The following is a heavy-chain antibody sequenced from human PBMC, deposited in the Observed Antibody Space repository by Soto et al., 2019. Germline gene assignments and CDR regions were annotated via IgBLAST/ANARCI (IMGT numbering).Heavy chain of an antibody. Sequence: PGGSLRLSCAASGFTFSSYWMHWVRQAPGKGLVWVSRINSDGSSTSYADSVKGRFTISRDNAKHTLYLQMNSLRAEDTAVYYSARERLECLAPYTNGMDVWGQGTTVTVSS. CDR3: ARERLECLAPYTNGMDV. V-gene: IGHV3-74*01. CDR2: INSDGSST. CDR1: GFTFSSYW. J-gene: IGHJ6*02. D-gene: IGHD3-3*01.